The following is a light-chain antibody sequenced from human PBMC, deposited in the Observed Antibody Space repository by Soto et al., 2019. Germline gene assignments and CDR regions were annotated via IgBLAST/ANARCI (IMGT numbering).Light chain of an antibody. CDR1: SSDIGGYNL. CDR2: QVT. CDR3: ASYTSSSTSVI. J-gene: IGLJ2*01. Sequence: QSALTQPASVSGSPGQSITISCTGTSSDIGGYNLVSWYQQHPGEAPKLIIYQVTNRPSGVSNRFSGSKSGNTASLTVSGLQAEDEADYYCASYTSSSTSVIFGRGTKLTVL. V-gene: IGLV2-14*01.